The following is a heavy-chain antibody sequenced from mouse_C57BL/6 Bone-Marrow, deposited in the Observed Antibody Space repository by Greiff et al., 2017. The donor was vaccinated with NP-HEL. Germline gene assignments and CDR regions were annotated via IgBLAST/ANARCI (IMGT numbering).Heavy chain of an antibody. J-gene: IGHJ2*01. CDR2: IYLGNGYT. CDR3: ARYPSSFRYFDY. V-gene: IGHV1-58*01. Sequence: VHVKQSGAELVRPGSSVKMSCKTSGYTFTSYGINWVKQRPGQGLEWIGYIYLGNGYTEYNEKFKGKATLTSDTSSSTAYMQLSSLTSEDSAIYFCARYPSSFRYFDYWGQGTTLTVSS. D-gene: IGHD6-1*01. CDR1: GYTFTSYG.